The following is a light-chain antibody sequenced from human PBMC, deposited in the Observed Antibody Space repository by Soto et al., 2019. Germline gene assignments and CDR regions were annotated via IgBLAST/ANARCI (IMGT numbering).Light chain of an antibody. Sequence: EIVMTQSPATLSVSPGERATLSCRASQSVRRNLAWYQQKPGQAPRLLLYGASTRATGIPARFSGSGSGTEFTLTISSLQSEEFAVYYCQQYNNWPPYTFGQGTKLEIK. CDR2: GAS. CDR3: QQYNNWPPYT. V-gene: IGKV3D-15*01. CDR1: QSVRRN. J-gene: IGKJ2*01.